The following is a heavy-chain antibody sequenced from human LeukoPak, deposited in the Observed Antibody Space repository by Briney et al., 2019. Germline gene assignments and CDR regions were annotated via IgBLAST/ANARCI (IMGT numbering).Heavy chain of an antibody. CDR2: IVGSSST. CDR1: GFTFSNFA. D-gene: IGHD6-13*01. V-gene: IGHV3-21*01. J-gene: IGHJ4*02. Sequence: PGGSLRLSCAASGFTFSNFAMTWVRQAPGKGLEWVSSIVGSSSTYYADSLKGRFTISRDNAKNSPYLQMNSLRAEDTAVYYCARIGAGSSRDYWGQGTLVTVSS. CDR3: ARIGAGSSRDY.